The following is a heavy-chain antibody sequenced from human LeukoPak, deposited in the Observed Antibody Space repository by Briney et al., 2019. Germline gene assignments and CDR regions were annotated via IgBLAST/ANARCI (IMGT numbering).Heavy chain of an antibody. V-gene: IGHV4-61*02. CDR2: IYTSGST. Sequence: PSETLSLTCSISGGSISSGSFYWSWIRQPAGKGLEWIGRIYTSGSTNYNPSLKSRVTISVDTSKNQFSLKLSSVTAADTAVYYCARDPKYYDFWSGYSIDWGQGTLVTVSS. CDR3: ARDPKYYDFWSGYSID. J-gene: IGHJ4*02. CDR1: GGSISSGSFY. D-gene: IGHD3-3*01.